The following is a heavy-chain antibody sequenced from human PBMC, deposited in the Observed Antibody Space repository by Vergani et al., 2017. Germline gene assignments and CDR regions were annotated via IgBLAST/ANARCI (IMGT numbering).Heavy chain of an antibody. CDR1: GYTFTGYY. D-gene: IGHD1-1*01. Sequence: QVQLVQSGAEVKKPGASVKVSCKASGYTFTGYYMHWVRQAPGQGLEWMGWINPNSGGKNYAQKFQGRVTMTRDTSTSTAYMELSRLRSDDTAVYYCARDGYPCYYYYMDFWGKGATVTVSS. V-gene: IGHV1-2*02. J-gene: IGHJ6*03. CDR3: ARDGYPCYYYYMDF. CDR2: INPNSGGK.